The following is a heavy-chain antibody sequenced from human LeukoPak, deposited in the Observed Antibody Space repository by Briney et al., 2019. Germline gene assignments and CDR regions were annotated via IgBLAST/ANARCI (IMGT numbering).Heavy chain of an antibody. D-gene: IGHD4-11*01. CDR1: GLTFSTYG. CDR3: AGTTVGGGFSGY. CDR2: IWSYGSYK. V-gene: IGHV3-30*02. J-gene: IGHJ4*02. Sequence: PGGSLRLSCAASGLTFSTYGMHWVRQAPGKGGEGVAFIWSYGSYKLFAASVTGRFTISRDNSKNTLYLQMDSLRAEDTAVYYCAGTTVGGGFSGYWGQGTLVTVSS.